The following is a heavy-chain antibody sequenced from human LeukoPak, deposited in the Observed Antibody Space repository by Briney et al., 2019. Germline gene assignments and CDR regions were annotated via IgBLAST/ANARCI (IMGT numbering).Heavy chain of an antibody. D-gene: IGHD4-11*01. CDR2: ISGSGDST. J-gene: IGHJ4*02. V-gene: IGHV3-23*01. CDR3: ADSNYWYPVDY. CDR1: GFTFSSYA. Sequence: GGSLRLSCAASGFTFSSYAMRWVRQAPGKGLEWASGISGSGDSTYYADSVKGRFTISRDNSKNTLYLQMNSLRAEDTAVYYCADSNYWYPVDYWGQGTLVTASS.